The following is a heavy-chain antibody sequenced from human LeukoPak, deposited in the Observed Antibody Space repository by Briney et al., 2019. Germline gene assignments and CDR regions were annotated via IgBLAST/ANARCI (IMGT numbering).Heavy chain of an antibody. V-gene: IGHV3-48*04. CDR1: GFTFSSYS. CDR2: ISSSGSTI. D-gene: IGHD3-10*02. Sequence: GGSLRLSCAASGFTFSSYSMNWVRQAPGKGLEWVSCISSSGSTIYYADSVKGRFTISRDNAKNSLYLQMNSLRAEDTAVYYCAELGITMIGGVWGRGTTVTISS. J-gene: IGHJ6*04. CDR3: AELGITMIGGV.